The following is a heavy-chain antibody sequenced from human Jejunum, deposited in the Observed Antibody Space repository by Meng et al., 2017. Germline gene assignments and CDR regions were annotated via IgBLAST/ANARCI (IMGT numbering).Heavy chain of an antibody. J-gene: IGHJ4*02. CDR1: GDSISSTNW. CDR2: IYHSGRT. D-gene: IGHD5-12*01. V-gene: IGHV4-4*03. CDR3: ARGVGDIRVGFDY. Sequence: QVHLQESGPGLVKPPWTRSLTCEVSGDSISSTNWWDWLRQPPGKGLEWIGEIYHSGRTNFNPSLESRVTISVDESKNQFSLTLNSVTAADTAVYYCARGVGDIRVGFDYWGQGILVTVSS.